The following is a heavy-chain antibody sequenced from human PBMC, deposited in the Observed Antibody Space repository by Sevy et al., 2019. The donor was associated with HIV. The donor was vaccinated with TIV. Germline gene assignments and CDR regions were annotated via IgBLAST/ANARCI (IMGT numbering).Heavy chain of an antibody. V-gene: IGHV1-69*13. CDR2: VIPMSGTA. D-gene: IGHD3-3*01. Sequence: ASVKVSCKASGGDFNNDAITWVRQAPGQGLEWMGGVIPMSGTAKYSQKFQGRVTIIADESTSTTYMELSSLRSEDTAVNFGAEVADPLGFCSGPICYFTWFDPWGQGTLSPSPQ. CDR1: GGDFNNDA. J-gene: IGHJ5*02. CDR3: AEVADPLGFCSGPICYFTWFDP.